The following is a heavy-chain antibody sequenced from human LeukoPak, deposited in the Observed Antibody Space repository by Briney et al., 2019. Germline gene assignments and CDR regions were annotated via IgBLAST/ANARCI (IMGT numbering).Heavy chain of an antibody. CDR3: ARVDGSKRIAAAGTASRNYGMDV. CDR1: GFTFSSYA. Sequence: SGGSLRLSCGASGFTFSSYAMTWVRQAPGKGLEWVSAISGSDGTTYYADSVKGRFTISRDNSKNTLYLQMNSLRAEDTAVYYCARVDGSKRIAAAGTASRNYGMDVWGQGTTVTVSS. V-gene: IGHV3-23*01. D-gene: IGHD6-13*01. J-gene: IGHJ6*02. CDR2: ISGSDGTT.